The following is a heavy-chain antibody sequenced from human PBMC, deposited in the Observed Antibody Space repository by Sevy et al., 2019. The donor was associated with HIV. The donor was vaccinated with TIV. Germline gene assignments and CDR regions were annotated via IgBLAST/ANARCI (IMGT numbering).Heavy chain of an antibody. CDR3: TRDSGGVIVIPVYY. J-gene: IGHJ4*02. V-gene: IGHV3-49*03. D-gene: IGHD3-16*02. Sequence: GGSLRLSCTASGFTFGDYAMSWFRQAPGKGREWVGFIRSKAYGGTTEYAASVKGRLTISRDDSKSIAYLQMNSLKTEDTAVYYCTRDSGGVIVIPVYYWGQGTLVTVSS. CDR2: IRSKAYGGTT. CDR1: GFTFGDYA.